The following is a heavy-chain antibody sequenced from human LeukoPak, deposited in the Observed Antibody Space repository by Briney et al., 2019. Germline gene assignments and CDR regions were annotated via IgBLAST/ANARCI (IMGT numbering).Heavy chain of an antibody. CDR3: ARGGFDAYFNY. J-gene: IGHJ4*02. D-gene: IGHD3-9*01. Sequence: PSQTLSLTCAISGDSVSSNSAVWHWIRQSPSRGLEWLGRTYYRSKWYYDYSVSVRSRMTINPDTSNNQFSLQLNSVTPEDTAVYYCARGGFDAYFNYWGQGTLVTVSS. CDR1: GDSVSSNSAV. CDR2: TYYRSKWYY. V-gene: IGHV6-1*01.